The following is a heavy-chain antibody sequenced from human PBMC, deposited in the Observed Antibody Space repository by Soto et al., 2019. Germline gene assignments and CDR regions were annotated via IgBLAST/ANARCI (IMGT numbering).Heavy chain of an antibody. V-gene: IGHV4-30-4*08. D-gene: IGHD6-13*01. CDR3: ARAAAGKRKWFDP. CDR1: GGSISSGGYY. J-gene: IGHJ5*02. CDR2: IYYSGST. Sequence: SETLSLTCTVSGGSISSGGYYWGWIRQHPGKGLEWIGYIYYSGSTYYNPSLKSRVTISVDTSKNRFSLKLSSVTAADTAVYYRARAAAGKRKWFDPWGQGTLVTVSS.